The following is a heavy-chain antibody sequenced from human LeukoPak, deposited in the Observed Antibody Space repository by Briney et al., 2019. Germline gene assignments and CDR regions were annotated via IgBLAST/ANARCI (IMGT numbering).Heavy chain of an antibody. CDR1: GYTFTDYY. V-gene: IGHV1-2*06. J-gene: IGHJ2*01. D-gene: IGHD3-22*01. CDR2: ISPNSGGT. CDR3: ARDGPGTYFSGNSGYRPPNWYFDL. Sequence: GASVTVSCKASGYTFTDYYIHWVRQAPGRGLEWMGRISPNSGGTDYAQRFQGRVTMTRDTSISTAYMELSRLRSDDTAVYFCARDGPGTYFSGNSGYRPPNWYFDLWGRGTLVTVSS.